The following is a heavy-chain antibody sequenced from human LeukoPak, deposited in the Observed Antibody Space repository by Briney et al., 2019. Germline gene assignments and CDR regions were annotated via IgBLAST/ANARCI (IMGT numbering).Heavy chain of an antibody. Sequence: EPSETLSLTCTVSGGSISSGDYYWSWIRQPPGKGLEWIGYIYYSGSTYYNPSLKSRVTISVDTSKNQFSLKLSSVTAADTAVYYCARVLLTGYYNFDYWGQGTLVTVSS. J-gene: IGHJ4*02. V-gene: IGHV4-30-4*01. D-gene: IGHD3-9*01. CDR3: ARVLLTGYYNFDY. CDR2: IYYSGST. CDR1: GGSISSGDYY.